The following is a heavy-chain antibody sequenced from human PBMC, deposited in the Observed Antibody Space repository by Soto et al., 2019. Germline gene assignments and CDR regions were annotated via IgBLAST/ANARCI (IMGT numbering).Heavy chain of an antibody. J-gene: IGHJ6*02. CDR2: IYWNDDK. CDR3: GHSPPWSYSSSSHYFYGMGV. Sequence: SGPTLVNPTQTLTLTCTFSGFSLSTGGVGVGWIRQPPGKALEWLALIYWNDDKRYSPSLKSRLTITKDTSKNQVVLTMTNMDPVDTATYYCGHSPPWSYSSSSHYFYGMGVWGQGTTVTVSS. D-gene: IGHD6-6*01. CDR1: GFSLSTGGVG. V-gene: IGHV2-5*01.